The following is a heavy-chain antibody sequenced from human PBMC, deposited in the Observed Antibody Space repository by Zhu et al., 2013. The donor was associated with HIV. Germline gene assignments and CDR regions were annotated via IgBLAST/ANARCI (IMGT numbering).Heavy chain of an antibody. J-gene: IGHJ3*02. CDR1: GGSISSSSYY. CDR2: IYYSGST. D-gene: IGHD3-16*01. V-gene: IGHV4-39*07. Sequence: QVQLQESGPGLVKPSETLSLTCTVSGGSISSSSYYWGWIRQPPGKGLEWIGSIYYSGSTYYNPSLKSRVTISVDTSKNQFSLKLSSVTAADTAVYYCARESYMITYRRDAFDIWGQGTMVAVSS. CDR3: ARESYMITYRRDAFDI.